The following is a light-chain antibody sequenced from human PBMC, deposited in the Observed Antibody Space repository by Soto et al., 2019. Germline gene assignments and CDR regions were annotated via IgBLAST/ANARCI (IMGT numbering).Light chain of an antibody. CDR3: QHYNSYSEA. CDR1: QPISSW. J-gene: IGKJ1*01. V-gene: IGKV1-5*03. Sequence: DIQMTQSPSTLSGSVGDRVTITCRASQPISSWLAWYQQKPGKAPKLLIYKASTLKSGVPSRFSGSGSGTEFTLTISSLQLDDFGTYYCQHYNSYSEAFGQGTKVELK. CDR2: KAS.